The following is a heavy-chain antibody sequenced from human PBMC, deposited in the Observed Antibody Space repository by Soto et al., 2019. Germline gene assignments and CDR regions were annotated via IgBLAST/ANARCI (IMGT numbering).Heavy chain of an antibody. D-gene: IGHD3-22*01. Sequence: SETLSLTCTVSGGSISSGGYYWSWIRQHPGKGLEWIGYIYYSGSTYYNPSLKSRVTISVDTSKNQFSLKLSSVTAADTAVYYCARGLGLRYYYDSSGYWGRYPPPPNYFDYWGQGTLVTVSS. CDR2: IYYSGST. J-gene: IGHJ4*02. CDR3: ARGLGLRYYYDSSGYWGRYPPPPNYFDY. V-gene: IGHV4-31*03. CDR1: GGSISSGGYY.